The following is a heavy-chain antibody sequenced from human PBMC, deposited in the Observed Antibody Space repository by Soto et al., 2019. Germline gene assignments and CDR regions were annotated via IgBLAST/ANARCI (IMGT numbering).Heavy chain of an antibody. Sequence: GGSLRLSCATSGFTFRFYDMHWVRQAPGKGLEWVAIISRDGNNKDYGDSVKGRFTISRDNSKNTLYLQMNSLRGEDTAVYYCAKDAYTPIRTAAHDSGGLDHWGRGTLVTVSS. J-gene: IGHJ4*02. CDR2: ISRDGNNK. CDR1: GFTFRFYD. D-gene: IGHD3-16*01. CDR3: AKDAYTPIRTAAHDSGGLDH. V-gene: IGHV3-30*18.